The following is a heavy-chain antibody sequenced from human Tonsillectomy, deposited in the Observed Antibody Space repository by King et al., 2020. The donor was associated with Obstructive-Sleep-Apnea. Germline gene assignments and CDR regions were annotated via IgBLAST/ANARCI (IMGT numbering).Heavy chain of an antibody. CDR1: GYSFTNYW. V-gene: IGHV5-51*01. J-gene: IGHJ4*02. CDR3: ARGGDGTLDY. D-gene: IGHD1-26*01. Sequence: VQLVESGAEVKKPWESLKISCEGSGYSFTNYWIGGVRQMAGKGLASMGIIYPGDSDTTYSPSFHGQVTIPADKSISTAYLQWSSLKASDTAVYYCARGGDGTLDYWGQGTLVTVSS. CDR2: IYPGDSDT.